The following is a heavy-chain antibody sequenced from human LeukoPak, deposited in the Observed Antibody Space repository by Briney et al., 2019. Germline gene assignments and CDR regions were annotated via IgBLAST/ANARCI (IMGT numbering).Heavy chain of an antibody. D-gene: IGHD1-26*01. V-gene: IGHV4-39*07. J-gene: IGHJ4*02. CDR2: INHSGST. Sequence: SETLSLTCTVSGGSISSSSYYWGWIRQPPGKGLEWIGEINHSGSTNYNPSLKSRVTISVDTSKNQFSLKLSSVTAADTAVYYCARGSELDYWGQGTLVTVSS. CDR3: ARGSELDY. CDR1: GGSISSSSYY.